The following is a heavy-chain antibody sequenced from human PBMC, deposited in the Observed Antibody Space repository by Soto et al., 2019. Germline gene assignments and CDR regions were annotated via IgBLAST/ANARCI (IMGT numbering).Heavy chain of an antibody. CDR1: GFTFCSSA. J-gene: IGHJ4*02. V-gene: IGHV3-23*01. CDR2: ISGSGGST. Sequence: GGPLRLSCAASGFTFCSSAMSCDRQALGKGLEWVSAISGSGGSTYYADSVKRRFTISRDNSKNTLYLQMNSLRAEDTAGYYCAKDLGRYCSGGSCTEYFDYWGQVTLGTGAS. D-gene: IGHD2-15*01. CDR3: AKDLGRYCSGGSCTEYFDY.